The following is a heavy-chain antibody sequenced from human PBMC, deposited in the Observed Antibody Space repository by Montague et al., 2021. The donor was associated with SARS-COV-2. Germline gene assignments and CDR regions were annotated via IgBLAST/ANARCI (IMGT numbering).Heavy chain of an antibody. CDR2: VYYSGST. CDR3: ARDGSLRFGILTGPRHYYYGMDV. Sequence: SETLSLTCTVSGGSISSSSYYWGWIRQPPGKGLEWIGSVYYSGSTYYNPSLKSRVTISVDTSKNQFSLKLSSVTAADTAVYYCARDGSLRFGILTGPRHYYYGMDVWGQGTTVTVSS. V-gene: IGHV4-39*07. CDR1: GGSISSSSYY. D-gene: IGHD3-9*01. J-gene: IGHJ6*02.